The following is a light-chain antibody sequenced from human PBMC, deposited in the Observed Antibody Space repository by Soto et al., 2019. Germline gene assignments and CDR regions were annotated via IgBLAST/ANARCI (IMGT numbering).Light chain of an antibody. CDR1: QGVSNKY. CDR3: QQYDDWLRLT. CDR2: GAP. V-gene: IGKV3D-15*01. J-gene: IGKJ4*01. Sequence: EIVLTQSPGTLSLYPGDRATLSCRASQGVSNKYLAWYQQKHGQAPRHLIFGAPSRVNGSPARLSGSRSGTEFNLTIISLQSEDFVVYYCQQYDDWLRLTFGRGTKADIK.